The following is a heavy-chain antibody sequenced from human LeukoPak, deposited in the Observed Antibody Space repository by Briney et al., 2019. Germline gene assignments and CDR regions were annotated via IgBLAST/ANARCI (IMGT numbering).Heavy chain of an antibody. CDR2: INAYNSDT. J-gene: IGHJ4*02. CDR1: GYTFINYG. Sequence: ASVKVSCKASGYTFINYGISWVRQAPGQGLEWMGWINAYNSDTNYAQKLQGRVTMTTDTSTSTAHMELRSLRSDDSAVYYCARDGSGTWNDYWGQGTLVTVSS. D-gene: IGHD3-10*01. V-gene: IGHV1-18*01. CDR3: ARDGSGTWNDY.